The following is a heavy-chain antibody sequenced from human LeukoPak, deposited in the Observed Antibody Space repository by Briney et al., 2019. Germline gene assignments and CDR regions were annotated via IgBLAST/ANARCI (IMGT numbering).Heavy chain of an antibody. CDR2: IYNSGST. Sequence: SETLSLTCTVSGGSISSYYWSWIRQPPGKGREWIGYIYNSGSTNYNPSLKSRVTISVDTSKNQFSLKLSSVTAADTAVYYCARGRSASAPGAFDIWGQGTMVTVSS. D-gene: IGHD3-10*01. J-gene: IGHJ3*02. CDR3: ARGRSASAPGAFDI. V-gene: IGHV4-59*01. CDR1: GGSISSYY.